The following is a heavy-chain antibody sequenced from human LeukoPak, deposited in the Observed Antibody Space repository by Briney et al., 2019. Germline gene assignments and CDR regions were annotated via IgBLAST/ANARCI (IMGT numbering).Heavy chain of an antibody. CDR2: MNPNSGNT. CDR1: GYTFTSYD. CDR3: AKESLRNTVTTRSEADY. D-gene: IGHD4-17*01. V-gene: IGHV1-8*03. J-gene: IGHJ4*02. Sequence: ASVKVSCKASGYTFTSYDINWVRQATGQGLEWMGWMNPNSGNTGYAQKFQGRVTITRNTSISTAYMELNSLRSEDTAVYYCAKESLRNTVTTRSEADYWGQGTLVTVSS.